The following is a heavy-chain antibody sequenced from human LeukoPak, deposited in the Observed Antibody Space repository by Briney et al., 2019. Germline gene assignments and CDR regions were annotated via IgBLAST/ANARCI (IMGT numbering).Heavy chain of an antibody. CDR2: INPSGGST. D-gene: IGHD2-15*01. CDR3: ASYCSGGSCYSGFDY. J-gene: IGHJ4*02. Sequence: ASVKVSCKASGYTFTSYYMHWVRQAPGQGLEWMGIINPSGGSTSYAQKFQGRVTMTRDMSTSTVYMELSSPRSEDTAVYYCASYCSGGSCYSGFDYWGQGTLVTVSS. CDR1: GYTFTSYY. V-gene: IGHV1-46*01.